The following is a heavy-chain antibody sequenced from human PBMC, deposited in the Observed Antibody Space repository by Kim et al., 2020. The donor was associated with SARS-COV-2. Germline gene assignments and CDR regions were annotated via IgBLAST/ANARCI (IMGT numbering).Heavy chain of an antibody. D-gene: IGHD3-9*01. CDR2: IYYSGST. CDR3: ASFGILTGYAYYFDY. V-gene: IGHV4-59*01. CDR1: GGSISSYY. Sequence: SETLSLTCTVSGGSISSYYWSWIRQPPGKGLEWIGYIYYSGSTNYNPSLKSRVTISVDTSKNQFSLKLSSVTAADTAVYYCASFGILTGYAYYFDYWGQGTLVTVSS. J-gene: IGHJ4*02.